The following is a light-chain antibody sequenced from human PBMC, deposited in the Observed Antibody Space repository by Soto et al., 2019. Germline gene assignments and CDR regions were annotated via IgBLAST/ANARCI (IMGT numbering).Light chain of an antibody. Sequence: DIQMTQSPSALSASVGDRVTITCGASQSITNYLDWYQHKPGQAPNLLIYAASTLQAGVPSRFRGSGSGTDFTLTISSLQPEDFATYFCQQSNSSPPTFGGGTKVDIK. V-gene: IGKV1-39*01. J-gene: IGKJ4*01. CDR3: QQSNSSPPT. CDR1: QSITNY. CDR2: AAS.